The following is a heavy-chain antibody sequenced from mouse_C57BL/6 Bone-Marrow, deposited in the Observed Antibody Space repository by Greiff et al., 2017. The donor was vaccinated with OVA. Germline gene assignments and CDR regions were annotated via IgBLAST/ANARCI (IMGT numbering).Heavy chain of an antibody. Sequence: QVQLKESGPELVKPGASVKISCKASGYAFSSSWMNWVKQRPGKGLEWIGRIYPGDGDTNYNGKFKGKATLTADKSSSTAYMQLSSLTSEDSAVYYCARSSGSSPYYFYYWGQGTTLTVSS. CDR1: GYAFSSSW. V-gene: IGHV1-82*01. J-gene: IGHJ2*01. D-gene: IGHD1-1*01. CDR3: ARSSGSSPYYFYY. CDR2: IYPGDGDT.